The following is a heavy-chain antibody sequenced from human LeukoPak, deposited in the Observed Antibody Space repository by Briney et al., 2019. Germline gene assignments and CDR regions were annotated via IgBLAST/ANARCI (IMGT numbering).Heavy chain of an antibody. CDR2: ITTSDGNA. J-gene: IGHJ4*02. Sequence: GGSLRLSCAASGFTFSSYTMSWVRQAPGKGVEWVSTITTSDGNAYYADSVKGRFTVSRDNSKNTLFLQMNSLRAEDTAVYYCAKDGGLWVSAHWGDSWGRGTLVTVSS. CDR1: GFTFSSYT. D-gene: IGHD7-27*01. V-gene: IGHV3-23*01. CDR3: AKDGGLWVSAHWGDS.